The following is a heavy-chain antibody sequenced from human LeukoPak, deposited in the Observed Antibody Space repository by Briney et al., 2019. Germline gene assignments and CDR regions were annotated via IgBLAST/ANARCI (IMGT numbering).Heavy chain of an antibody. CDR3: ARDPYGDYVYDY. CDR2: INPNSGGT. J-gene: IGHJ4*02. Sequence: ASVKVSCKASGYTFTGYYMHWVRQAPGQGLEWMGWINPNSGGTNYAQKFQGRVTMTRDTSISTAYMELSRLRPDDTAVYYCARDPYGDYVYDYWGQGTLVTVSS. CDR1: GYTFTGYY. D-gene: IGHD4-17*01. V-gene: IGHV1-2*02.